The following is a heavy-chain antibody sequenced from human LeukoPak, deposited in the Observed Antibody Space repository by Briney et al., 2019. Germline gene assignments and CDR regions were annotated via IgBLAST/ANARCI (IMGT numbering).Heavy chain of an antibody. CDR3: ARVRRGTSCHDY. J-gene: IGHJ4*02. Sequence: GGSLRLSCAASGFTFSSYSMNWVRQAPGKGLEWVSSISSSSSYIYYADSVKGRFTISRDNARNSLYLQMNSLRAEDTAVYYCARVRRGTSCHDYWGQGTLVTVSS. D-gene: IGHD2-2*01. V-gene: IGHV3-21*01. CDR2: ISSSSSYI. CDR1: GFTFSSYS.